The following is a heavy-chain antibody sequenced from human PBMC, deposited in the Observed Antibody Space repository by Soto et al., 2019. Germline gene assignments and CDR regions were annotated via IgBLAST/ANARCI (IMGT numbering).Heavy chain of an antibody. V-gene: IGHV3-7*04. Sequence: PGGSLRLSCAASGFTFSSYWMSWVRQAPGKGLEWVANLKQDGSEKYYVDSVKGRFTISRDNAKNSLYLQMNSLRAEDTAVYYCARADGFITIFGVVPQTFDYWGQGTLVTVSS. CDR3: ARADGFITIFGVVPQTFDY. J-gene: IGHJ4*02. D-gene: IGHD3-3*01. CDR1: GFTFSSYW. CDR2: LKQDGSEK.